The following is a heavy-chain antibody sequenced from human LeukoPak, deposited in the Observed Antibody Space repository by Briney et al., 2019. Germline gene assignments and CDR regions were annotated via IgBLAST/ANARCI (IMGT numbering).Heavy chain of an antibody. CDR1: GFKFSSYS. D-gene: IGHD2-15*01. CDR3: ARHRSGGSQDDAFDI. CDR2: IKQDGSEK. V-gene: IGHV3-7*01. Sequence: GGSLRLSCAAYGFKFSSYSMKWVRQAPGKGLEWVADIKQDGSEKYYVDSVKGRFTISRQNAKNSLFLQMNSLGAEDTAVYYCARHRSGGSQDDAFDIWGQGTMVTVSS. J-gene: IGHJ3*02.